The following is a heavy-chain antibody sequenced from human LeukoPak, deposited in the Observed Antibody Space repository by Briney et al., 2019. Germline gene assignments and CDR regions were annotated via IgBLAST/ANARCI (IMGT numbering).Heavy chain of an antibody. CDR1: GGSISSSSYY. CDR3: AKSTTMATSINAFDI. V-gene: IGHV4-39*01. J-gene: IGHJ3*02. D-gene: IGHD5-24*01. CDR2: IYYSGST. Sequence: PSETLSLTCTVSGGSISSSSYYWGWIRQPPGKGLEWIGSIYYSGSTYYNPSLKSRVTISVDTSKNQFSLKLSSVTAADTAVYYCAKSTTMATSINAFDIWGQGTMVTVSS.